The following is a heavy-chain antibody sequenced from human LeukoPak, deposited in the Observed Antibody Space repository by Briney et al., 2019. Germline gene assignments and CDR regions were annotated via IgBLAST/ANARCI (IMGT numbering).Heavy chain of an antibody. Sequence: PSETLSPTCTVSGGSIISSDYHWGWVRQPPGKGLEWIGTISYSGNTDYNPSLRSRVTISVDTSNNRFSLRLGSVTAADTAVYHCARHCCSGPAKRVFDIWGQGTMVTVSS. CDR3: ARHCCSGPAKRVFDI. CDR1: GGSIISSDYH. CDR2: ISYSGNT. J-gene: IGHJ3*02. V-gene: IGHV4-39*01. D-gene: IGHD2-15*01.